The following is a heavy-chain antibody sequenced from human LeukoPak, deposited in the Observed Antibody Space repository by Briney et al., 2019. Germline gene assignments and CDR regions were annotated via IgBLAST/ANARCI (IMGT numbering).Heavy chain of an antibody. CDR2: IKQDGSEK. CDR3: VRGQTVMTFDY. D-gene: IGHD4-11*01. Sequence: RGSLRLSCAASGFTFSSHWMNWVRQAPGKRLEWVANIKQDGSEKYYVDSLKGRFTISRDNAKNSLYLQMNSLRVEDTAVYYCVRGQTVMTFDYWGQGTPVTVSS. V-gene: IGHV3-7*01. CDR1: GFTFSSHW. J-gene: IGHJ4*02.